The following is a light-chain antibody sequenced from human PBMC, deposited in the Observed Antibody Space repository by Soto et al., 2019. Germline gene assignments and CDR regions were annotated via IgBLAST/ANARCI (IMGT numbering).Light chain of an antibody. CDR3: GSWDSSLSAYV. Sequence: QSVLTQPPSVSAAPGQKVTISCSGSSSNIGGNSVSWYQQLPGTAPKLLIYDDNKRPPGIPDRFSGSKSGTPATLGITGFQTGDEADYYCGSWDSSLSAYVFGTGTKVTVL. V-gene: IGLV1-51*01. CDR2: DDN. J-gene: IGLJ1*01. CDR1: SSNIGGNS.